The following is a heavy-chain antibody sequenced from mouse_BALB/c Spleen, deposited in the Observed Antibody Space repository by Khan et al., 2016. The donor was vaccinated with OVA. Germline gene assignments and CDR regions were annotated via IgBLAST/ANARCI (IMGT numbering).Heavy chain of an antibody. J-gene: IGHJ3*01. V-gene: IGHV3-8*02. CDR2: IIYTGYT. Sequence: EVQLQEPGPSLVKPSQTLSLTCSVTGDSITSGYWNWIRKFPGNKLEYMGYIIYTGYTYYNPSLKSRISITRHTSKNQYYLQLNSVTDEDTATSYCARSTYRYAFVYWGQGTLVTVSA. CDR3: ARSTYRYAFVY. CDR1: GDSITSGY. D-gene: IGHD2-12*01.